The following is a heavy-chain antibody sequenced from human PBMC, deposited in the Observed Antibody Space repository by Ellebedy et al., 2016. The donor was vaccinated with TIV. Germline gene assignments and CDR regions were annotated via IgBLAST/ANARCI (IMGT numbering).Heavy chain of an antibody. Sequence: GESLKISCQGSGYSFASQWNSWVRQVPGKGLEWMGRIDPGDSYINYSPPFQGHVTFSTDKSISTAYLQWSSLKASDTAIYYCARAFLQGVRGRRSSFEYWGQGTLVTVSS. CDR1: GYSFASQW. CDR2: IDPGDSYI. J-gene: IGHJ4*02. CDR3: ARAFLQGVRGRRSSFEY. D-gene: IGHD3-10*01. V-gene: IGHV5-10-1*01.